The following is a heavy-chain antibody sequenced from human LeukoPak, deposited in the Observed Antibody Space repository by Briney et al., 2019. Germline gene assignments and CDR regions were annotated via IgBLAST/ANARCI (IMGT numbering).Heavy chain of an antibody. CDR3: AREIGSGWSPLDN. Sequence: GGSLRLSCAASGFTFSDYYMSWIRQAPGKGLEWVSYISSSGSTIYYADSVKGRFTISSDNAKNSLYLQMNSLRVEDTAVYYCAREIGSGWSPLDNWGQGTLVTVSS. CDR1: GFTFSDYY. J-gene: IGHJ4*02. D-gene: IGHD6-19*01. CDR2: ISSSGSTI. V-gene: IGHV3-11*04.